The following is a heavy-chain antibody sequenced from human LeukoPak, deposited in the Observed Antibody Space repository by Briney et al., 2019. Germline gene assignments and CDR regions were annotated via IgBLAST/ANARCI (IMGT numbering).Heavy chain of an antibody. J-gene: IGHJ4*02. CDR3: ARGTVRAAAGTFDY. D-gene: IGHD6-13*01. V-gene: IGHV4-34*01. Sequence: PSETLSLTCAVYGGSFSGYYWSWIRQPPGKGLGWIGEISHSGSTNYNPSLKSRVTISVDTSKNQFSLKLSSVTAADTAVYYCARGTVRAAAGTFDYWGQGTLVTVSS. CDR1: GGSFSGYY. CDR2: ISHSGST.